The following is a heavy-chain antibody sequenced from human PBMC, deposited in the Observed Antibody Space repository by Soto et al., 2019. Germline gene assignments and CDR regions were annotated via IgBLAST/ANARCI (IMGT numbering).Heavy chain of an antibody. CDR2: ISYDGSNK. CDR3: AKGLIAAAGPYYYYYGMDV. V-gene: IGHV3-30*18. CDR1: GFTFSSYG. D-gene: IGHD6-13*01. J-gene: IGHJ6*01. Sequence: QVQLVESGGGVVQPGRSLRLSCAASGFTFSSYGMHWVRQAPGKGLEWVAVISYDGSNKYYADSVKGRFTISRDNSKNTLYLQMNSLRAEDTAVYYCAKGLIAAAGPYYYYYGMDVW.